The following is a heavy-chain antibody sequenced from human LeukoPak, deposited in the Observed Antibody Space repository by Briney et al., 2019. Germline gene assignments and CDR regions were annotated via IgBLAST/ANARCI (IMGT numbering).Heavy chain of an antibody. D-gene: IGHD5-18*01. V-gene: IGHV3-66*04. CDR1: GFTVSSNY. CDR3: ARRGHGYGSPFDY. J-gene: IGHJ4*02. CDR2: IYPNGNT. Sequence: GGSLRLSCAASGFTVSSNYMNWVRQAPGKGLEWVSMIYPNGNTFYTDSVKGRFTISRDNSKNTLALQMSSLRAEDTAVYYCARRGHGYGSPFDYWGQGTLVTVSS.